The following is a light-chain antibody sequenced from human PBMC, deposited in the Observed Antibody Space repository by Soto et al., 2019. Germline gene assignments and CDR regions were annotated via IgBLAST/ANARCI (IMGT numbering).Light chain of an antibody. Sequence: QSALTQPASVSGSPGQSITISCTGTSSDVGGYNYVSWYQQHPGKAPKLMIYDVSNRPSGVSNRFSGSKSGNTASLTISGLQAEDEADYYCSSYTSSSALGKIGGGTKVTVL. CDR1: SSDVGGYNY. J-gene: IGLJ2*01. V-gene: IGLV2-14*01. CDR3: SSYTSSSALGK. CDR2: DVS.